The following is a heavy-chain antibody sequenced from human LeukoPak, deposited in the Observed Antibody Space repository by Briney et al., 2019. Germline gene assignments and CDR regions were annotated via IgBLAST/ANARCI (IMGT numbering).Heavy chain of an antibody. D-gene: IGHD2-15*01. V-gene: IGHV1-58*02. CDR1: GFTFTSSA. CDR2: IVVGSGNT. CDR3: AADTYCSGGSCYPTDY. J-gene: IGHJ4*02. Sequence: SVKVSCKASGFTFTSSAMQWVRQARGQRLEWIGWIVVGSGNTNYAQKLQERVTITRDMSTSTAYMELSSLRSEDTAVYYCAADTYCSGGSCYPTDYWGQGTLVTVSS.